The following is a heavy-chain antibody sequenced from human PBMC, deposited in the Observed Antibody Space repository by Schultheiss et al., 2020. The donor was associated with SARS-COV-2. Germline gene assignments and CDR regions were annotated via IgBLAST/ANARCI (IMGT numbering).Heavy chain of an antibody. V-gene: IGHV1-8*02. D-gene: IGHD3-3*01. CDR3: ARGFLRFFGVVKVGHSYYFGMDV. J-gene: IGHJ6*02. CDR1: GGTFSSYA. Sequence: ASVKVSCKASGGTFSSYAISWVRQAPGQGLEWMGWMNPKSGDTAYAQKFRGRVTMTRDTSISTAYMELSSLSSEDTAMYYCARGFLRFFGVVKVGHSYYFGMDVWGQGTTVTVSS. CDR2: MNPKSGDT.